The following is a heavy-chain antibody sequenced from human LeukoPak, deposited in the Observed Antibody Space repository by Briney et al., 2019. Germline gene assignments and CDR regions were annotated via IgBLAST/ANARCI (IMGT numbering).Heavy chain of an antibody. J-gene: IGHJ4*02. Sequence: PSETLSLTCAVYGGSFSGYYWSWIRQPPGKGLEWIGEINHSGSTNYNPSLKSRVTIPVDTSKNQFSLKLSSVTAADTAVYYCARGFYGYYYDSSGSNYFDYWGQGTLVTVSS. CDR1: GGSFSGYY. V-gene: IGHV4-34*01. CDR3: ARGFYGYYYDSSGSNYFDY. CDR2: INHSGST. D-gene: IGHD3-22*01.